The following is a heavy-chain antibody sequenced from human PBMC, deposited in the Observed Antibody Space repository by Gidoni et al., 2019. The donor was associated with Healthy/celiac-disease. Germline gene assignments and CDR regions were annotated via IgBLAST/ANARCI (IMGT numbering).Heavy chain of an antibody. CDR1: GFTFSSYS. CDR3: ARARYCSSTSCPRAFDI. CDR2: ISSSSSTI. J-gene: IGHJ3*02. Sequence: EVQLVESGGGLVQPGGSLRLSCAASGFTFSSYSMNWVRQAPGKGLEWVSYISSSSSTIYYADSVKGRFTISRDNAKNSLYLQMNSLRDEDTAVYYCARARYCSSTSCPRAFDIWGQGTMVTVSS. D-gene: IGHD2-2*01. V-gene: IGHV3-48*02.